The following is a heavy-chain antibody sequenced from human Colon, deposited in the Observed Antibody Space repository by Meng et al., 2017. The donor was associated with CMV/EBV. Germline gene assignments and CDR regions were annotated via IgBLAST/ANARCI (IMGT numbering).Heavy chain of an antibody. V-gene: IGHV3-7*01. D-gene: IGHD4/OR15-4a*01. Sequence: GGSLRLSCAASGFTFSTYAMYWVRQAPGKGLEWVANINQDGSETYYVDSVKGRFTISRDNAKKSLYLQMTSLRAEDTALYYCARIYDYGGAHYGMDVWGQGTTVTVSS. CDR2: INQDGSET. CDR1: GFTFSTYA. CDR3: ARIYDYGGAHYGMDV. J-gene: IGHJ6*02.